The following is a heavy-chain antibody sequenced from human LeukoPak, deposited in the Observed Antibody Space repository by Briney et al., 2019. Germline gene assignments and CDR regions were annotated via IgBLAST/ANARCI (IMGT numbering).Heavy chain of an antibody. Sequence: SETLSLTCTVSGGSISPHYWTWMRQPPGKGLEWIGYVYYNGLTNYNASLRRRLILSVDTARNQVSLKLTSVTAADTAVYYCTREVSTVTFDYWGQGTLVTVSS. V-gene: IGHV4-59*11. CDR2: VYYNGLT. CDR3: TREVSTVTFDY. CDR1: GGSISPHY. D-gene: IGHD4-17*01. J-gene: IGHJ4*02.